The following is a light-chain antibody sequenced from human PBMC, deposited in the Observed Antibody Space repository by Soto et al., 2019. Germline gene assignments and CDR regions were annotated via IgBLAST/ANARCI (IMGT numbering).Light chain of an antibody. CDR3: QHYNSYSEA. J-gene: IGKJ1*01. Sequence: VLTQSPGTLSLSPGERATLSCRASQSVSSTYLAWYQQKPGQAPRLLIYGASSRATGIPDRFSGSGSGTDFTLTISRLEPEDFAVYYCQHYNSYSEAFGQGTKV. CDR1: QSVSSTY. CDR2: GAS. V-gene: IGKV3-20*01.